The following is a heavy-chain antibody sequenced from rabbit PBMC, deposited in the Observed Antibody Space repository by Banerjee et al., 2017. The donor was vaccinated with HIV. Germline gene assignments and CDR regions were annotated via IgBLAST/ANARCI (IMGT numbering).Heavy chain of an antibody. CDR3: ARDRPSGNYPFDL. D-gene: IGHD1-1*01. Sequence: QEQLVESGGGLVQPEGSLTLTCKATGFDFNDYYYMCWVRQAPGKGPEWIACIDNGDGSTYYASWAKGRFTISKSTSLNTVTLQMTSLTAADTATYFCARDRPSGNYPFDLWGQGTLVTVS. J-gene: IGHJ4*01. V-gene: IGHV1S47*01. CDR1: GFDFNDYY. CDR2: IDNGDGST.